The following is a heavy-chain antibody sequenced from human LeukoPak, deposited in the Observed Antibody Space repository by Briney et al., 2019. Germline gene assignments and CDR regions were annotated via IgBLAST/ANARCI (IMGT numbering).Heavy chain of an antibody. CDR1: GGSISSYY. Sequence: SETLSLTCTVSGGSISSYYWSWIRQPPGKGLEWIGYIYYSGSTNYNPSLKSRVTISVDTSKNQFSLKLSSVTAAGTAVYYCARRRISRTYYYDADAFDIWGQGTMVTVSS. J-gene: IGHJ3*02. CDR2: IYYSGST. D-gene: IGHD3-22*01. V-gene: IGHV4-59*08. CDR3: ARRRISRTYYYDADAFDI.